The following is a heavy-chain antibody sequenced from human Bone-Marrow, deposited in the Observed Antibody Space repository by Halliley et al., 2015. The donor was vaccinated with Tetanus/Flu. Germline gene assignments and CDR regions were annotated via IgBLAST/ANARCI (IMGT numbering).Heavy chain of an antibody. CDR3: SRSEVSTTGDY. Sequence: LGWVSSISSRSTYIYQPDSLKGRFTISRDDARSSLYLQINNLRAEDTAVYYCSRSEVSTTGDYWGQGTLVTVSS. V-gene: IGHV3-21*01. J-gene: IGHJ4*02. D-gene: IGHD1-7*01. CDR2: ISSRSTYI.